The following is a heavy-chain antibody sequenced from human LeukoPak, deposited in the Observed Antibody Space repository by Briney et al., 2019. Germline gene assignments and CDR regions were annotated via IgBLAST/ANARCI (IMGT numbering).Heavy chain of an antibody. CDR1: GFTVSSNE. J-gene: IGHJ4*02. Sequence: GGSLRLSCAASGFTVSSNEMSWVRQAPGKGLEWVSSISGGSTYYADSRKGRFTISRDNSKNTLHLQMNSLRAEDTAVYYCAGSSYYYGSGSYYRDYWGQGTLVTVSS. D-gene: IGHD3-10*01. V-gene: IGHV3-38-3*01. CDR3: AGSSYYYGSGSYYRDY. CDR2: ISGGST.